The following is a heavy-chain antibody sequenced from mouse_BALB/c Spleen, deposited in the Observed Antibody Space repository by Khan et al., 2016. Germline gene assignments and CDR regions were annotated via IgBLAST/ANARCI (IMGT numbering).Heavy chain of an antibody. J-gene: IGHJ2*01. V-gene: IGHV14-3*02. CDR3: ARMYYGDY. Sequence: VRLQQSGAELVKPGASVKLSCTASGFSIQDTYIHWVRQRPEQGLDWIGRIDPPNDNTNYDPKFQGKATITADTSSNTAYLQLSSLTYEDTAVYYCARMYYGDYWGQGTTLTVSA. D-gene: IGHD1-1*01. CDR2: IDPPNDNT. CDR1: GFSIQDTY.